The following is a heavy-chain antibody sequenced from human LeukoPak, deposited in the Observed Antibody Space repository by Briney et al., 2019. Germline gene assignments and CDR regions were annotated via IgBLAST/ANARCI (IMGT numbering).Heavy chain of an antibody. D-gene: IGHD2-15*01. CDR3: ARDRAYCSGGSCYLYYYYYGMDV. V-gene: IGHV1-18*01. Sequence: ASVKVSCKASGYTFTSYGISWVRQAPGQGLEWMGWISAYNGNTNYAQKLQGRVTMTTDTSTSTAYMELRSPRSDDTAVYYCARDRAYCSGGSCYLYYYYYGMDVWGQGTTVTVSS. CDR2: ISAYNGNT. CDR1: GYTFTSYG. J-gene: IGHJ6*02.